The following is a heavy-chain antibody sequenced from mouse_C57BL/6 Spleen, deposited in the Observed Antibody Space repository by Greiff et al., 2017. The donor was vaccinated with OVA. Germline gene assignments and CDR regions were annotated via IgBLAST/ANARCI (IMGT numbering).Heavy chain of an antibody. Sequence: VQLQQSGAELVRPGTSVKVSCKASGYAFTNYLIEWVKQRPGQGLEWIGVINPGSGGTNYNEKFKGKATLTADKSSSTAYMQLSSLTSEDSAVYFCARSGYYGSSYGTTADGFAYWGQGTLVTVSA. V-gene: IGHV1-54*01. CDR2: INPGSGGT. CDR1: GYAFTNYL. D-gene: IGHD1-1*01. J-gene: IGHJ3*01. CDR3: ARSGYYGSSYGTTADGFAY.